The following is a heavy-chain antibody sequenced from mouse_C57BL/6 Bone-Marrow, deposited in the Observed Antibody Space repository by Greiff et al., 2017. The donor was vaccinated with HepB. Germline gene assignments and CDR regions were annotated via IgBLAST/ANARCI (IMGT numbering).Heavy chain of an antibody. CDR1: GFTFSSYA. D-gene: IGHD1-1*01. Sequence: EVKLVESGEGLVKPGGSLKLSCAASGFTFSSYAMSWVRQTPEKRLEWVAYISSGGDYIYYADTVKGRFTISRDNARNTLYLQMSSLKSEDTAMYYCTRGDYYGSSLFDYWGQGTTLTVSS. CDR3: TRGDYYGSSLFDY. V-gene: IGHV5-9-1*02. J-gene: IGHJ2*01. CDR2: ISSGGDYI.